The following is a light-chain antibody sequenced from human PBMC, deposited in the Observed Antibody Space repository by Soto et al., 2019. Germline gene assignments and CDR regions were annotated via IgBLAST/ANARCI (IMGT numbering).Light chain of an antibody. V-gene: IGLV2-8*01. CDR1: SDDIGGYDY. Sequence: QSVLPQTPSASGSPGQSVTISCTGSSDDIGGYDYVSWYQHHPGRTPKLIIYEVNKRPPGVPDRFSGFKSGNTASLTVSGLQAEDGADYYCSSYAVKKNFVVFGSGTKVTVL. CDR2: EVN. CDR3: SSYAVKKNFVV. J-gene: IGLJ1*01.